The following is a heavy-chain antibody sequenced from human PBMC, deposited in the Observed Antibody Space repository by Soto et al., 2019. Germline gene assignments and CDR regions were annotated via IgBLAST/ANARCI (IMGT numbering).Heavy chain of an antibody. D-gene: IGHD2-21*01. CDR1: GFTFSSYA. Sequence: VQLLESGGGLVQPGGSLRLSCVASGFTFSSYAMSWVRQAPGQRLEWVATFSGGRDTTWHADSVKGRFTVSKDSSKNRLYLQMSSLRPEDTALYYCAKATSATCTGSICYSFYYWGQGTLVTVSS. CDR2: FSGGRDTT. CDR3: AKATSATCTGSICYSFYY. J-gene: IGHJ4*02. V-gene: IGHV3-23*01.